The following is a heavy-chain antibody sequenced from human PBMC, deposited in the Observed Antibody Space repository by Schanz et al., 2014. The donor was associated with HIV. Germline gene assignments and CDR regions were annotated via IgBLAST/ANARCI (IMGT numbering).Heavy chain of an antibody. Sequence: EVQLLESGGGLVQPGGSLRLSCAASGFTFSSYWMSWVRQAPGKGLEWVANIKQDESEKYYVDSVKGRFTISRDNAKKSLYLRMNSLRAEDTAVYYCASTRERYSGATSGFDYWGQGTLVTVST. CDR1: GFTFSSYW. CDR2: IKQDESEK. V-gene: IGHV3-7*01. J-gene: IGHJ4*02. D-gene: IGHD1-26*01. CDR3: ASTRERYSGATSGFDY.